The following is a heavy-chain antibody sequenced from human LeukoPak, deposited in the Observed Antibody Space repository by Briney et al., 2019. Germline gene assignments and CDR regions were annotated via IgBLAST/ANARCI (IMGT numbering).Heavy chain of an antibody. D-gene: IGHD4-17*01. Sequence: SETLSLTCAVYGGSFSGYYWSWIRQPPGKGLEWIGEINHSGSTYYNPSLKSRVTISVDTSKNQFSLKLSSVTAADTAVYYCASMPTVTFYDYWGQGTLVTVS. CDR1: GGSFSGYY. CDR2: INHSGST. CDR3: ASMPTVTFYDY. V-gene: IGHV4-34*01. J-gene: IGHJ4*02.